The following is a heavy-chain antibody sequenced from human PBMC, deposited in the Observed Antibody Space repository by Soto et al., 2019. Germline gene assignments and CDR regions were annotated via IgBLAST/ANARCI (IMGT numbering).Heavy chain of an antibody. CDR2: ISSSGSTI. CDR1: GFTFSDYY. J-gene: IGHJ6*03. D-gene: IGHD3-16*01. Sequence: GGSLRLSCAASGFTFSDYYMSWIRQAPGKGLEWVSYISSSGSTIYYADSVKGRFTISRDNAKNSLYLQMNSLRAEDTAVYYCARDGRDPWGTYYYYYMDVWGKGTTVTVSS. CDR3: ARDGRDPWGTYYYYYMDV. V-gene: IGHV3-11*01.